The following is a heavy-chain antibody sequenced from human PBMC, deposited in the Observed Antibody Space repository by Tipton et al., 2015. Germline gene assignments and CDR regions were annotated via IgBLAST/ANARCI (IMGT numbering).Heavy chain of an antibody. J-gene: IGHJ4*02. CDR3: ARGEQDCRRPICRGGLDV. D-gene: IGHD2-15*01. CDR1: GGSVSSDSYY. Sequence: GLVKPSETLSLTCTVSGGSVSSDSYYWNWIRQPPGKGLEWIGYIDYSGSTAYNPSLKGRVSISADTSKAQLSLKLRSVTAADTAVYYCARGEQDCRRPICRGGLDVWGQGTLVTVSS. CDR2: IDYSGST. V-gene: IGHV4-61*01.